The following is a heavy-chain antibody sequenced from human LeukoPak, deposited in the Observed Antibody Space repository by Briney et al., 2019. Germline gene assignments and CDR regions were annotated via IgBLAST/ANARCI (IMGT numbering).Heavy chain of an antibody. V-gene: IGHV3-74*01. Sequence: GGSLRLSCAASGFTASSHWMHWVRQAPGKGLVWVSRINPDGSYTYYADSVRGRFTISRDNAKNTLYLQMNSLTAEDTAVYYCAGAISGHYGVFDYWGQGTLVTVSS. CDR1: GFTASSHW. J-gene: IGHJ4*02. D-gene: IGHD3-10*01. CDR2: INPDGSYT. CDR3: AGAISGHYGVFDY.